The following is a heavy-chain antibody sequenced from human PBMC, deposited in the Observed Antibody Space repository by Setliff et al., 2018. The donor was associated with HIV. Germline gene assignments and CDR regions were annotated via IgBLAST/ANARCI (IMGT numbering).Heavy chain of an antibody. Sequence: PGGSLRLSCAVSGFTFADFGMSWVRQDPGKGLEWVSGINCKGNSTGYADSVKGRFNISRDNAKNSLYLQMNSLGAEDTAFYYCVRGAFGESDYWGRGTLVTVSS. CDR3: VRGAFGESDY. CDR2: INCKGNST. D-gene: IGHD3-10*01. J-gene: IGHJ4*02. CDR1: GFTFADFG. V-gene: IGHV3-20*04.